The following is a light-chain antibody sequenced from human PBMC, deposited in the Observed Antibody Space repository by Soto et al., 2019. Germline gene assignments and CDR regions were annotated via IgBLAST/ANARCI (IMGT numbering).Light chain of an antibody. Sequence: QSALTQPASVSGSPGQSITISCTGTSSDVGGYKYVSWFQQYPGKVPKLIIYEANDRPSGVSNRFSASKSGNTASLTISGLQAEDEADYYCSSYTRQSTYVFGTGTKVTVL. CDR1: SSDVGGYKY. V-gene: IGLV2-14*03. CDR3: SSYTRQSTYV. J-gene: IGLJ1*01. CDR2: EAN.